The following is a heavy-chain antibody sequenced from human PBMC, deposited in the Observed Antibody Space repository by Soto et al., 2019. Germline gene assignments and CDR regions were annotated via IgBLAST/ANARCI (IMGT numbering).Heavy chain of an antibody. J-gene: IGHJ4*02. D-gene: IGHD3-10*01. Sequence: QVQLQESGPGLVKPSQTLSLTCTVSGGSISSGGYYWSWIRQHPGKGLEWIGYIYYSGSTYYNPSLKSRVTVSVDTSKKQFSLKLSSVTAADTAVYYCARGDMGRGVTQVDYWGQGTLVTVSS. CDR1: GGSISSGGYY. CDR2: IYYSGST. CDR3: ARGDMGRGVTQVDY. V-gene: IGHV4-31*03.